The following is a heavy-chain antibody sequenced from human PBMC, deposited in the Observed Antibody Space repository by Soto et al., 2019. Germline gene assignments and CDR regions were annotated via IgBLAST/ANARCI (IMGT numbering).Heavy chain of an antibody. V-gene: IGHV3-30-3*01. CDR3: ARGYCGGDCYAPEYFQH. J-gene: IGHJ1*01. D-gene: IGHD2-21*02. CDR1: GFTFSSYA. CDR2: ISYDGSNK. Sequence: QVQLVESGGGVVQPGRSLRLSCAASGFTFSSYAMHWVRQAPGKGLEWVAVISYDGSNKYYADSVKGRFTISRDNSKYTLYLQMNSLRAEDTAVYYCARGYCGGDCYAPEYFQHWGQGTLVTVSS.